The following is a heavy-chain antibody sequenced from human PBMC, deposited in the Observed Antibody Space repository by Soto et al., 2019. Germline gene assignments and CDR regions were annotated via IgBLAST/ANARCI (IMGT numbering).Heavy chain of an antibody. CDR2: ISWSSGSI. V-gene: IGHV3-9*01. D-gene: IGHD3-22*01. CDR3: AKDYYYDSSGYYNY. J-gene: IGHJ4*02. CDR1: GFTFDDYA. Sequence: HPGGSLRLSCAASGFTFDDYAMHWVRQAPGKGLEWVSGISWSSGSIGYADSVKGRFTISRDNAKNSLYLQMNSLRAEDTALYYCAKDYYYDSSGYYNYWGQGALVTVSS.